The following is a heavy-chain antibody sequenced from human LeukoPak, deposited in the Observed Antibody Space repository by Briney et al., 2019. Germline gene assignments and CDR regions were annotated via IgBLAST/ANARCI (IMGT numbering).Heavy chain of an antibody. CDR3: ARYIVVVPAAIDPDNRFDP. CDR2: INPNSGGT. CDR1: GYTFTKYR. V-gene: IGHV1-2*02. J-gene: IGHJ5*02. D-gene: IGHD2-2*01. Sequence: ASVKVSCKASGYTFTKYRISWVRQAPGQGLEWMGWINPNSGGTNYAQKFQGRVTMTRDTSISTAYMELSRLRSDDTAVYYCARYIVVVPAAIDPDNRFDPWGQGTLVTVSS.